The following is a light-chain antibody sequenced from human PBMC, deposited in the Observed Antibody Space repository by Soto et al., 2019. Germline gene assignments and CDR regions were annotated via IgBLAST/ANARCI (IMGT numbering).Light chain of an antibody. V-gene: IGLV2-8*01. CDR3: SPPAGANRHLV. Sequence: QSALTQPPSASGSPGQSVTISCTGTSSDVGGYNYVSWYQHHPGKAPKLMIYEVSKRPSGVPDRFSGFKSGNTASLTVSGLQTDDEAHYFCSPPAGANRHLVLGGGTKLTVL. CDR1: SSDVGGYNY. J-gene: IGLJ2*01. CDR2: EVS.